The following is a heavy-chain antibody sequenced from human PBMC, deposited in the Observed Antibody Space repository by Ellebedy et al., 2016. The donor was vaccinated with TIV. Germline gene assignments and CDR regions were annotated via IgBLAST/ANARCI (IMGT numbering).Heavy chain of an antibody. D-gene: IGHD4-17*01. CDR1: GFTFSSYW. CDR3: ATDGSYGDYRSPTHAFEM. Sequence: GGSLRLSCAASGFTFSSYWMSWVRQAPGKGLEWVANINQDGSEKHYVGSVKGRLPISRDNAKNSLFLHMTSLRADDTAVYYCATDGSYGDYRSPTHAFEMWGQGTLVTVSS. J-gene: IGHJ3*02. V-gene: IGHV3-7*01. CDR2: INQDGSEK.